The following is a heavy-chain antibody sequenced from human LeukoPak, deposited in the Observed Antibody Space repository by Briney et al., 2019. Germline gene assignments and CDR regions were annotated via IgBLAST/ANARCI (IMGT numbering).Heavy chain of an antibody. CDR2: IYYSGST. D-gene: IGHD3-9*01. CDR3: ARLTSGAYDILTGYYADY. V-gene: IGHV4-59*01. CDR1: GGSISSYY. Sequence: SETLSLTCTASGGSISSYYWSWIRQPPGKGLEWIGYIYYSGSTNYNPSLKSRVTISVDTSKNQFSLKLSSVTAADTAVYYCARLTSGAYDILTGYYADYWGQGTLVTVSS. J-gene: IGHJ4*02.